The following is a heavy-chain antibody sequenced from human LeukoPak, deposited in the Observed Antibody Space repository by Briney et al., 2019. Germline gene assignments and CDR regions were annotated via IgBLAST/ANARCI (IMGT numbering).Heavy chain of an antibody. CDR1: GGSISSYF. J-gene: IGHJ6*02. V-gene: IGHV4-59*01. CDR2: IYYSGST. D-gene: IGHD3-10*01. CDR3: ARDRGEAAMVRGGGYYYYGMDV. Sequence: SETLSLTCTVSGGSISSYFWSWIRQPPGKGLEWIGYIYYSGSTNYNPSLKSRVTISVDMSKNQFSLKLSSVTAADTAVYYWARDRGEAAMVRGGGYYYYGMDVWGQGTTVTASS.